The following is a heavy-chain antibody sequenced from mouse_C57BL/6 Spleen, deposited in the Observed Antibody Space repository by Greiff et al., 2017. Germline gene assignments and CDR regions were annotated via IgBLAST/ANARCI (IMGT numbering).Heavy chain of an antibody. Sequence: QVHVKQPGAELVKPGASVKMSCKASGYTFTSYWITWVKQRPGQGLEWIGDIYPGSGSTNYNEKFKSKATLTVDTSSSTAYMQLSSLTSEDSAVYYCAREDYRKGYFEVWGTGTTVTVAS. V-gene: IGHV1-55*01. CDR2: IYPGSGST. D-gene: IGHD2-14*01. J-gene: IGHJ1*03. CDR3: AREDYRKGYFEV. CDR1: GYTFTSYW.